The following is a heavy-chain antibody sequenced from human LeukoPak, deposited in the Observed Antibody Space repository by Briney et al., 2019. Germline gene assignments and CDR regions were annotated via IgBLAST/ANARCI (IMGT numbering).Heavy chain of an antibody. J-gene: IGHJ4*02. D-gene: IGHD3-9*01. CDR2: IRYDGSNE. CDR3: ARRPDDILTGYYKGEIDY. V-gene: IGHV3-30*02. CDR1: GFTFSNYG. Sequence: PGGSLRLSCAASGFTFSNYGMHWVRQAPGKGLEWVAFIRYDGSNEYYADSVKGRFTISRDNSKNTLFLQMNSLRAEDTAVYYCARRPDDILTGYYKGEIDYWGQGTLVTVSS.